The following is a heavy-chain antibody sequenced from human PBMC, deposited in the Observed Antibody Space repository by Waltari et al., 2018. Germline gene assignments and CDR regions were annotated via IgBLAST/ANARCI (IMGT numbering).Heavy chain of an antibody. D-gene: IGHD6-25*01. CDR3: AKDISGGWTYYDH. CDR1: GFTFDDYA. Sequence: EVQLVESGGGLVQPGRSLRLSCAASGFTFDDYAMHWVRQAPGKGLEWVSGISWNSGSIGYADSLKGRFTISRDNAKNSLYLQMNSLRAEDTALYYCAKDISGGWTYYDHWGQGTLVTVSS. CDR2: ISWNSGSI. J-gene: IGHJ4*02. V-gene: IGHV3-9*01.